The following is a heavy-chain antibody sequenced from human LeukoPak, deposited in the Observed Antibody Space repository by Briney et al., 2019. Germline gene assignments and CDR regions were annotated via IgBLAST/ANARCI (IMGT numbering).Heavy chain of an antibody. CDR3: ARKVDLTGTSRCWFDP. J-gene: IGHJ5*02. Sequence: GGSLRLSCAASGFTFSSYSMNWVRQAPGKGLEWVSSISSSSSYIYYADSVKGRFTISRDNAKNSLYLQTNSLRAEDTAVYYCARKVDLTGTSRCWFDPWGQGTLVTVSS. CDR1: GFTFSSYS. CDR2: ISSSSSYI. V-gene: IGHV3-21*01. D-gene: IGHD1-20*01.